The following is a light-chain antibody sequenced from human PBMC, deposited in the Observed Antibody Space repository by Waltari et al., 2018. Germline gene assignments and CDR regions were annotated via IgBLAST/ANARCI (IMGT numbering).Light chain of an antibody. CDR2: AAS. CDR3: QQLHSYPRT. Sequence: IMLTQSPSFLSASVGDRVTITCRASQGIGSYLAWYQQKPGKAPTLLIYAASTLQSGVPSRFSGSYSGTEFTLTISSLQPEDFASYFCQQLHSYPRTFGGGTKMEI. V-gene: IGKV1-9*01. J-gene: IGKJ4*01. CDR1: QGIGSY.